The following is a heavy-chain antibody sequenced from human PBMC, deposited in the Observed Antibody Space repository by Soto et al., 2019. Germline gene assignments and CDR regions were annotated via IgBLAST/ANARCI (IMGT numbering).Heavy chain of an antibody. CDR3: SRYLNWVALDY. J-gene: IGHJ4*02. Sequence: QVQLVESGGGVVQPGRSLRLSCAASGFTFSSYAMHWVRQAPGKGLEWVAVISYDGSNKYYADSVKGRFTISRDNSKNTLYLQMNSLRAEDTAVYYCSRYLNWVALDYWGQGTLVTVSS. V-gene: IGHV3-30-3*01. CDR2: ISYDGSNK. D-gene: IGHD2-15*01. CDR1: GFTFSSYA.